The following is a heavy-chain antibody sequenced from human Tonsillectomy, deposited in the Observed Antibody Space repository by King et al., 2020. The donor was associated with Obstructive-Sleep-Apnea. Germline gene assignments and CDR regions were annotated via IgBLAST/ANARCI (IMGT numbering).Heavy chain of an antibody. J-gene: IGHJ4*02. V-gene: IGHV4-30-2*06. D-gene: IGHD4-17*01. CDR1: GGSMSSGDSS. Sequence: QLQESGSGLVKPSQTLSLTCAVSGGSMSSGDSSWSWIRQSPGKGLEWIGYIYHSGSPYYNPSLKSRVTISVDRSKNQFSLKLNSVTAADTAVYYCVSSGERTYFDYWGQGTLVSVSS. CDR2: IYHSGSP. CDR3: VSSGERTYFDY.